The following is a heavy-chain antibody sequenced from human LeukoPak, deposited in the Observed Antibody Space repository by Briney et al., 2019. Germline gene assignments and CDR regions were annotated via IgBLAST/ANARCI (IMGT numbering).Heavy chain of an antibody. CDR3: ARGQITVVRGVKRAFQAFDI. J-gene: IGHJ3*02. CDR2: IKEDGSET. Sequence: GESLRLSCAASGFTFKKYWMNWVRQVPGKGLECLANIKEDGSETYYADSVKGRFTISRDNSKNTLYLQMNSLRAEDTAVYYCARGQITVVRGVKRAFQAFDIWGQGTMVTVSS. V-gene: IGHV3-7*03. CDR1: GFTFKKYW. D-gene: IGHD3-10*01.